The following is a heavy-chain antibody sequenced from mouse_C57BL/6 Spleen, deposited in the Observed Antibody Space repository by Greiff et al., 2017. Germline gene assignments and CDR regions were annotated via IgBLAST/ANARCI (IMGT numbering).Heavy chain of an antibody. CDR1: GFSFNTYA. CDR2: IRSKSNNYAT. D-gene: IGHD2-4*01. Sequence: DVKLVESGGGLVQPKGSLKLSCAASGFSFNTYAMNWVRQAPGKGLEWVARIRSKSNNYATYYADSVKDRFTISRDDSESMLYLQMNNLKTEDTAMYYCVRHYDYDPYYAMDYWGQGTSVTVSS. V-gene: IGHV10-1*01. J-gene: IGHJ4*01. CDR3: VRHYDYDPYYAMDY.